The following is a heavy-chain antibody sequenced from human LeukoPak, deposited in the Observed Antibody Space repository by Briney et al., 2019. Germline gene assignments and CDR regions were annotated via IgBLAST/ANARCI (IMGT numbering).Heavy chain of an antibody. D-gene: IGHD3-16*01. Sequence: GGSLRLSCAASGFTFSIYCMYWVRQAPGKGLMWVSRSDSDGSATTYAASVKGRFTVSGDNAKSTLYLQRSSLRCEETAVYYCATSSVWGGAFNIWGQGTMVTVSS. CDR3: ATSSVWGGAFNI. V-gene: IGHV3-74*01. CDR1: GFTFSIYC. CDR2: SDSDGSAT. J-gene: IGHJ3*02.